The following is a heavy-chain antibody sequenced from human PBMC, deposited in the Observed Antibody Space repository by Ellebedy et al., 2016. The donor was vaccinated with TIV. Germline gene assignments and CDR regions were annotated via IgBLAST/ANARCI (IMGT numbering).Heavy chain of an antibody. CDR2: RNPNSGNT. V-gene: IGHV1-8*01. J-gene: IGHJ4*02. Sequence: AASVKVSCKASRYTFNRHDVNRVRQPPRQAIEWIGWRNPNSGNTGYSQKFRGRVTMTRNTSISTAYMELNSLTSEDTAVYYCARAERLRGKVGATTNFGYWGQGTLVTVSS. CDR3: ARAERLRGKVGATTNFGY. D-gene: IGHD1-26*01. CDR1: RYTFNRHD.